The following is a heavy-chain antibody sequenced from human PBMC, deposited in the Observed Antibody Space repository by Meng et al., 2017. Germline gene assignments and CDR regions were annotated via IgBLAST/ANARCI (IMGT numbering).Heavy chain of an antibody. CDR3: ARAVTRYYFDY. Sequence: EVQLGETGGGLIQPGGSLSLSCAASGFTVSSNYTGWVRQAPGKGLEWVSVIYSGGSTYYADSVKGRFTISRDNSKNTLYLQMNSLRAEDTAVYYCARAVTRYYFDYWGQGTLVTVSS. J-gene: IGHJ4*02. CDR1: GFTVSSNY. D-gene: IGHD4-17*01. CDR2: IYSGGST. V-gene: IGHV3-53*02.